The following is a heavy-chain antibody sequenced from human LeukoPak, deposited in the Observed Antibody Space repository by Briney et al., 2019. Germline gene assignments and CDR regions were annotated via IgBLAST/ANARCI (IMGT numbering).Heavy chain of an antibody. V-gene: IGHV3-7*01. Sequence: GGSLRLSCAGSGFTLSGYWMTWGRRAPGKGLEWVANIKYDGSEKQYVDSVKGRFTISRDNAKNSLYLQMNSLRVEDMAVYYCARGLGWLDPWGQGTLVTVSS. CDR1: GFTLSGYW. CDR2: IKYDGSEK. J-gene: IGHJ5*02. CDR3: ARGLGWLDP.